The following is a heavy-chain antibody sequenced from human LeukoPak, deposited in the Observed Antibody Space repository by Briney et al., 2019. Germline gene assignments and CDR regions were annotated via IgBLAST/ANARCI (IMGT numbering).Heavy chain of an antibody. J-gene: IGHJ3*02. D-gene: IGHD1-26*01. CDR3: ARGGRWELPRPYAFDI. CDR1: GYTFTSYG. CDR2: ISAYNGNT. V-gene: IGHV1-18*01. Sequence: ASVKVSCKASGYTFTSYGISWVRQAPGQGLEWVGWISAYNGNTNYAQKLQGRVNMTTDTSTSTAYMEMRSLRSDDTAVYYCARGGRWELPRPYAFDIWGQGTMVTVSS.